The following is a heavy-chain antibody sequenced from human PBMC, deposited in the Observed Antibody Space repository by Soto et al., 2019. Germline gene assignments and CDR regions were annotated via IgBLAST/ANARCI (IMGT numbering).Heavy chain of an antibody. CDR2: IYYSGST. CDR1: GGSLSSYY. V-gene: IGHV4-59*01. Sequence: SATLSLTCPVSGGSLSSYYWSWIRHTPGKGLEWIGYIYYSGSTNYNPSLKSRVTISVDTSKNQFSLRLSSVTAADTAVYYCARADIVVVPAAIPAYYYYGMDGWGQGTTVT. D-gene: IGHD2-2*02. J-gene: IGHJ6*02. CDR3: ARADIVVVPAAIPAYYYYGMDG.